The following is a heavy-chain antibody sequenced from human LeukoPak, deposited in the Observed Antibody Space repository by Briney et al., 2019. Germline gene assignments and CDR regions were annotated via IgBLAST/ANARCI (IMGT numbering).Heavy chain of an antibody. V-gene: IGHV3-30*02. CDR3: AKDQGVGATRGYYFDY. D-gene: IGHD1-26*01. CDR2: IRYDGSNK. Sequence: PGGSLRLSCAASGFTFSSYGMHWVRPAPGKGLEWVAFIRYDGSNKYYADSVKGRFTISRDNSKNTLYLQMNSLRAEDTAVYYCAKDQGVGATRGYYFDYWGQGTLVTVSS. J-gene: IGHJ4*02. CDR1: GFTFSSYG.